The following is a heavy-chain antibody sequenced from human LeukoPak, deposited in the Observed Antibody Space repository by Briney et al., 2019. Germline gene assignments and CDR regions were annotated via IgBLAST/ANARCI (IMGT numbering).Heavy chain of an antibody. CDR2: IRYDGSNK. Sequence: GGSLRLSCAASGFTFSSYGMHWVRQAPGKGLEWVAFIRYDGSNKYYADSVKGRFTISRDNSKNTLYLQMNSLRAEDTAVYYCAKGPGVIPPYGEVGATEGWFDPWGQGTLVTVSS. V-gene: IGHV3-30*02. J-gene: IGHJ5*02. D-gene: IGHD1-26*01. CDR3: AKGPGVIPPYGEVGATEGWFDP. CDR1: GFTFSSYG.